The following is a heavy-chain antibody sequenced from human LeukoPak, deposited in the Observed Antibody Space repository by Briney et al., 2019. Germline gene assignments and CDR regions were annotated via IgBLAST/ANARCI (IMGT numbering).Heavy chain of an antibody. J-gene: IGHJ4*02. CDR3: AKSKSPYPMDYIFDF. V-gene: IGHV3-30*18. D-gene: IGHD4-11*01. CDR1: GFSFGSYG. CDR2: ISNDGSIT. Sequence: GGALRLSCAASGFSFGSYGMHWVRQAPGKGLEWVAVISNDGSITKYGDSVRGRFTISRDNSKNTLYVQMNSLRTDDAAVYYCAKSKSPYPMDYIFDFWGQGTRVTVSS.